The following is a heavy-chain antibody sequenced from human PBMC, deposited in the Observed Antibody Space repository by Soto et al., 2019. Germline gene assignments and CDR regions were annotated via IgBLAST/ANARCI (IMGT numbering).Heavy chain of an antibody. J-gene: IGHJ6*03. Sequence: WASVKVSCKASGYTFTSYDINWVRQATGQGLEWMGWMNPNSGNTGYAQKFQGRVTMTRNTSISTAYMELSSLRSEGTAVYYCARGLKIARSYCTTTSFPSHYYYMDVWGQGTTVSVS. CDR3: ARGLKIARSYCTTTSFPSHYYYMDV. V-gene: IGHV1-8*01. D-gene: IGHD2-2*01. CDR2: MNPNSGNT. CDR1: GYTFTSYD.